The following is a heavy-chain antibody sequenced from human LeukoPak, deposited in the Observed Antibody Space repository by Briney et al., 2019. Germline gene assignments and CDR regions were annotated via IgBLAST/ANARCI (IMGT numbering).Heavy chain of an antibody. CDR3: AKDGGVVPAAKASNFDY. D-gene: IGHD2-2*01. J-gene: IGHJ4*02. CDR1: GFTFSSYG. Sequence: GRSLRLSCAASGFTFSSYGMHWVRQAPGKGLEWVAVIWYDGSNKYYADSVKGRFTISRDNSKNALYLQMNSLRAEDTAVYYCAKDGGVVPAAKASNFDYWGQGTLVTVSS. CDR2: IWYDGSNK. V-gene: IGHV3-33*06.